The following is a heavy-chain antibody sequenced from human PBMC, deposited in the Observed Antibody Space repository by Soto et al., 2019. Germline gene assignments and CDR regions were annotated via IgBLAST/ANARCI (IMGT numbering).Heavy chain of an antibody. Sequence: SETLSLTCSFFGVSIFSSSYYWGWIRYPPGMGLVWIGSIYYSGSTYYNPSLKSRFTLSVDTSKNQFSLKLSSVTAADTVVYYCAGGSSTSCYSCYYYGMDVWGQGTTVT. D-gene: IGHD2-2*02. CDR1: GVSIFSSSYY. J-gene: IGHJ6*02. CDR2: IYYSGST. CDR3: AGGSSTSCYSCYYYGMDV. V-gene: IGHV4-39*01.